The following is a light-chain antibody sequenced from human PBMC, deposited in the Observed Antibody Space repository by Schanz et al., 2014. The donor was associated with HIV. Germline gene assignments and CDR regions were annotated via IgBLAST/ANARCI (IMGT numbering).Light chain of an antibody. CDR2: KAS. CDR3: QQYVGFYHT. J-gene: IGKJ1*01. CDR1: QTISNW. Sequence: DIQLTQSPSTLSASVGDRVTITCRASQTISNWLAWYQHKPGTAPKVLISKASTLESGVPSRFSGSGSGTEFTLTISSLQSDDFATYYCQQYVGFYHTFGQGTKVEIK. V-gene: IGKV1-5*03.